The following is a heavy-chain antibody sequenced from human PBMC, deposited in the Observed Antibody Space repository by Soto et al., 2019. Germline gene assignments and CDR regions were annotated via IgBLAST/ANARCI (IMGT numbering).Heavy chain of an antibody. D-gene: IGHD2-2*01. CDR1: GGSIRSYY. CDR3: ASLGYCSSTSCYRPKNWFDP. CDR2: IYYSGST. J-gene: IGHJ5*02. V-gene: IGHV4-59*08. Sequence: SETLSLTCTVSGGSIRSYYWSWIRQPPGKGLEWIGYIYYSGSTNYYPSLKSRVTISVDTSKNQFSLKLSSVTAADTAVYYCASLGYCSSTSCYRPKNWFDPWGQGTLVTVSS.